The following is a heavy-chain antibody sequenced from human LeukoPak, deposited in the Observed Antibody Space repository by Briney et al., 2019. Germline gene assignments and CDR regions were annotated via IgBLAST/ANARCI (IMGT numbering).Heavy chain of an antibody. D-gene: IGHD3-10*01. CDR3: ARRTYYYGSGTRLGAFDI. J-gene: IGHJ3*02. Sequence: PSETLSLTCTVSGGSISSYYWSWIRQPPGKGLEWIGYIYYSGSTNYNPSLKSRVTISVDTSKNQFSLKLSSVTAADTAVYYCARRTYYYGSGTRLGAFDIWGQGTMVTVSS. V-gene: IGHV4-59*01. CDR1: GGSISSYY. CDR2: IYYSGST.